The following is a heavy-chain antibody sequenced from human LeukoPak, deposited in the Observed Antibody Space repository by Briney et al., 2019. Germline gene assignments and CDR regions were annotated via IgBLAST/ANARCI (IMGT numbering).Heavy chain of an antibody. V-gene: IGHV1-3*01. CDR1: GYTFINFA. D-gene: IGHD6-13*01. J-gene: IGHJ4*02. CDR3: ARGPRAAADDY. CDR2: INAGNGNT. Sequence: GASGRVSCKASGYTFINFAINWGRQAPGQRPEWMGWINAGNGNTKYSQKFQGRVTITRDTSASTAYMELSSLTSEDTAVYYCARGPRAAADDYWGQGTLVIVSS.